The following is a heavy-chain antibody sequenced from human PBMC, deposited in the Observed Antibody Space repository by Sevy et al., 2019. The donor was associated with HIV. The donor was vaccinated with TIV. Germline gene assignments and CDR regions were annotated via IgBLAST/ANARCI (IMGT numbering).Heavy chain of an antibody. D-gene: IGHD1-1*01. CDR1: GLIFSNYG. J-gene: IGHJ3*01. CDR3: AKGSKATGSAFDL. CDR2: VSYDGSTK. V-gene: IGHV3-30*18. Sequence: GGSLRLSCAASGLIFSNYGLHWVRQAPGKGLEWVAVVSYDGSTKYYTGSVRGRFSVSRDNSKNMVYLQMNSLRVEDTAVYYCAKGSKATGSAFDLWGQGTMVTVSS.